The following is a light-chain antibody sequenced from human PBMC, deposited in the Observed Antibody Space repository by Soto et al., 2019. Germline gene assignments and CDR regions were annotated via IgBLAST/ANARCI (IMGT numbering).Light chain of an antibody. Sequence: DIHMTQSPSTLSASVGDRVTITCRASQSLTMWLAWYQQKPGKAPNRLIYRTSSLESGDPSRFSGSGSGTECTLTIISLQPDDFATYYCHHLTDYSWTLGHGTKVAV. CDR2: RTS. V-gene: IGKV1-5*03. J-gene: IGKJ1*01. CDR3: HHLTDYSWT. CDR1: QSLTMW.